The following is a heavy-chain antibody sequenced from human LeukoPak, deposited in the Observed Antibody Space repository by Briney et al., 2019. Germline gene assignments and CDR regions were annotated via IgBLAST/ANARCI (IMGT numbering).Heavy chain of an antibody. CDR2: IWYDGSNK. D-gene: IGHD4-17*01. V-gene: IGHV3-33*06. Sequence: PGGPLRLSCAASGFTFSSYGMHWVRQAPGKGLEWVAVIWYDGSNKYYADSVKGRFTISRDNSKNTLYLQMNSLRAEDTAVYYCAKGHYGDYFAFDIWGQGTMVTVSS. J-gene: IGHJ3*02. CDR1: GFTFSSYG. CDR3: AKGHYGDYFAFDI.